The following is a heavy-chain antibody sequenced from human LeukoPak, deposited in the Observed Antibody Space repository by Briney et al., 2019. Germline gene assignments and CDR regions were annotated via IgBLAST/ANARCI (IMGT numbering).Heavy chain of an antibody. D-gene: IGHD5-18*01. CDR2: ISWDGGST. V-gene: IGHV3-43D*04. CDR3: AKGGYSYGHEDYFDY. Sequence: PGGSLRLSXAASGFTFDDYAMHWVRQAPGKGLEWVSLISWDGGSTYYADSVKGRFTISRDNSKNSLYLQMNSLRAEDTALYYCAKGGYSYGHEDYFDYWGRGTLVTVSS. J-gene: IGHJ4*02. CDR1: GFTFDDYA.